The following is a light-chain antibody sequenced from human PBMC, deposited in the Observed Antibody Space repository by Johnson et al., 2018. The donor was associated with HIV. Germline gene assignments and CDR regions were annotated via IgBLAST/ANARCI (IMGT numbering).Light chain of an antibody. CDR1: SSNIGSKY. CDR3: AAWDDSLSVNYV. V-gene: IGLV1-47*01. Sequence: QSALTQPPSASGTPGQRVTISCSGSSSNIGSKYVYWYQQLPGTAPKLLIYRNNQRPSGGPDRFSGSQSGTSASLAISGLRSGDEADYSCAAWDDSLSVNYVFGTGTKVTVL. CDR2: RNN. J-gene: IGLJ1*01.